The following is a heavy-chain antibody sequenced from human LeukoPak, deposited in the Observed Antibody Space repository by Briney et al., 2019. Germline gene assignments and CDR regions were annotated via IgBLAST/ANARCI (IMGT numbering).Heavy chain of an antibody. Sequence: ASVKVSCKASGGTFSSYAISWVRQAPGQGLEWMGRIIPIFGTANYAQKFQGRVTITTDESTSSAYMELSGLRSEDTAVYYCAREMATITFDYWGQGTLVTVSS. CDR2: IIPIFGTA. V-gene: IGHV1-69*05. D-gene: IGHD5-24*01. CDR1: GGTFSSYA. CDR3: AREMATITFDY. J-gene: IGHJ4*02.